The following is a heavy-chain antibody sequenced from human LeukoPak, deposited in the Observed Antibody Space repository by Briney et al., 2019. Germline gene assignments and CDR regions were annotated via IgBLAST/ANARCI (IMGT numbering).Heavy chain of an antibody. Sequence: PSETLSLTCAVYGGSFSGYYWSWIRQPPGKGLEWIGEINHSGSTNYNPSLKSRVTISVDTSKSQFSLKLSSVTAADTAVYYCARGYHGDSFDYWGQGTLVTVSS. CDR2: INHSGST. CDR1: GGSFSGYY. V-gene: IGHV4-34*01. D-gene: IGHD4-17*01. CDR3: ARGYHGDSFDY. J-gene: IGHJ4*02.